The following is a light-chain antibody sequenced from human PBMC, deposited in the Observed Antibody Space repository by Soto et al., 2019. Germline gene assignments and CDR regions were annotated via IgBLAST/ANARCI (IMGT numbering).Light chain of an antibody. CDR2: GTS. Sequence: EIVFTQSPGTLSLSPGERATLTCRTSQSGSNNYLAWYQQKPGQAPRLLIYGTSNRATGIPDRFSGSGSGTDFTLTISRLEPEDFAVYYCQQYGSSRYTFGQGTKLEIK. V-gene: IGKV3-20*01. J-gene: IGKJ2*01. CDR1: QSGSNNY. CDR3: QQYGSSRYT.